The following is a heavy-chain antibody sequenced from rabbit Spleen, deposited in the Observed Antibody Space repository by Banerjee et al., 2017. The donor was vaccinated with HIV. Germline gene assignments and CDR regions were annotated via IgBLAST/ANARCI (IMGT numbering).Heavy chain of an antibody. D-gene: IGHD5-1*01. CDR3: ARDLVAVIGWNFSW. CDR2: IDPVFGIT. Sequence: QEQLVESGGGLVKPGASLTLTCTASGVSFSFSSYMCWVRQAPGKGLEWIGYIDPVFGITYYANWVNGRFSISRENAQNTVFLQMTSLTAADTATYFCARDLVAVIGWNFSWWGPGTLVTVS. CDR1: GVSFSFSS. V-gene: IGHV1S47*01. J-gene: IGHJ4*01.